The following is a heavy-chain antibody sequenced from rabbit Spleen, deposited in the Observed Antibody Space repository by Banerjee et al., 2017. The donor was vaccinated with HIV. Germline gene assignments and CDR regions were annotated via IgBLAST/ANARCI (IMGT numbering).Heavy chain of an antibody. CDR3: ARNYFTYGYATYHYALNL. V-gene: IGHV1S45*01. Sequence: QEQLVESGGGLVQPGGSLKLSCTASGFSFSNKAVMCWVRQAPGKGLEWITCINAITGKAVYASWAKGRFTFSKTSSTTVTLQSTSLTAADTATYFCARNYFTYGYATYHYALNLWGPGHPRHRL. CDR2: INAITGKA. CDR1: GFSFSNKAV. J-gene: IGHJ4*01. D-gene: IGHD6-1*01.